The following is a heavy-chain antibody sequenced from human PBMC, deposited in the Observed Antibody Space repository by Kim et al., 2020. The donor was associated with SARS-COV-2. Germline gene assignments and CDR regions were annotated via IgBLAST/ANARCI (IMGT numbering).Heavy chain of an antibody. CDR1: GFTFDDYA. D-gene: IGHD5-12*01. J-gene: IGHJ4*02. Sequence: GGSLRLSCAASGFTFDDYAMHWVRQAPGKGLEWVSGISWNSGSIGYADSVKGRFTISRDNAKNSLYLQMNSLRAEDTALYYCAKDMVDIVATITGPFDYWGQGTLVTVSS. CDR2: ISWNSGSI. CDR3: AKDMVDIVATITGPFDY. V-gene: IGHV3-9*01.